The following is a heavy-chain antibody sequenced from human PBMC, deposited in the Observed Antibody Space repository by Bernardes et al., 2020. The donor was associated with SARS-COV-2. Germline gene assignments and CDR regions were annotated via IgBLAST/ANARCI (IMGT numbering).Heavy chain of an antibody. Sequence: GGSLRLSCAASGFSFGSYAMSWVRQAPGKGLEWVSAISGGGLSTYYGDSVKGRFTISRDNSMNTLYLQMNTLRAEDTAIYYCAKNNLRSGTYYYGMDVWGQGTTVTVSS. D-gene: IGHD3-10*02. V-gene: IGHV3-23*01. CDR2: ISGGGLST. CDR3: AKNNLRSGTYYYGMDV. CDR1: GFSFGSYA. J-gene: IGHJ6*02.